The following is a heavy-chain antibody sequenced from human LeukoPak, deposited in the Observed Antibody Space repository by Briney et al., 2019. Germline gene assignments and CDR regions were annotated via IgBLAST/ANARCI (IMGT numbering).Heavy chain of an antibody. J-gene: IGHJ4*02. Sequence: PGGSLRLSCAASGFTLSNYWMTWVRQAPGKGLEWVSYISRSSSTIYYADSVKGRFTISRDNAKNSLYLQMNSLRAEDTAVYYCARVVGIVATIDYWGQGTLVTVSS. CDR2: ISRSSSTI. CDR3: ARVVGIVATIDY. V-gene: IGHV3-48*01. D-gene: IGHD5-12*01. CDR1: GFTLSNYW.